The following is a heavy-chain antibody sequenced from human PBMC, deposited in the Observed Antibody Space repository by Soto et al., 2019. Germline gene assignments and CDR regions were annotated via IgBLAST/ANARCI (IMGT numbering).Heavy chain of an antibody. V-gene: IGHV3-30*18. CDR2: ISYDGSNQ. Sequence: AGSLGLSCAASGFTFNIYGMHWFRQAPDKGLEWVALISYDGSNQYYADAVKGRFTISRDNSKNTLFLQMNSLRADDTAVYYCAKDQASGQGSFDSWGQGTLVTVSS. CDR3: AKDQASGQGSFDS. CDR1: GFTFNIYG. J-gene: IGHJ4*02.